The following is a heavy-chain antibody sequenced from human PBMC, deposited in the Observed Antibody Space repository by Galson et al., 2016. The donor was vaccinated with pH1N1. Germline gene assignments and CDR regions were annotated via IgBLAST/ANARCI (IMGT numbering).Heavy chain of an antibody. Sequence: TLSLTCTVSGTSISSGSYYWSWIRQPAGKGLEWIGHIHTSGSTNYNPSLKSRVTISVDTSKNQFSLKVCSVTAADTAVYYCARDRSPARLYYWGQGTLVTVSS. D-gene: IGHD2-2*01. CDR1: GTSISSGSYY. CDR2: IHTSGST. CDR3: ARDRSPARLYY. J-gene: IGHJ4*02. V-gene: IGHV4-61*09.